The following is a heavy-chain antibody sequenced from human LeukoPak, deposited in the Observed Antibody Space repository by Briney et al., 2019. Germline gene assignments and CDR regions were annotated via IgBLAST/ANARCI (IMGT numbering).Heavy chain of an antibody. Sequence: SETLSLTCAVYGGSFSGYYWSWIRQPPGKGLEWIGEINHSGSTNYNPSLKSRATMSVDTSKNQFSLKLSSVTAADTAVYYCARALMDCSGGSCYGYYYYYYYMDVWGKGTTVTVSS. CDR1: GGSFSGYY. J-gene: IGHJ6*03. D-gene: IGHD2-15*01. CDR2: INHSGST. CDR3: ARALMDCSGGSCYGYYYYYYYMDV. V-gene: IGHV4-34*01.